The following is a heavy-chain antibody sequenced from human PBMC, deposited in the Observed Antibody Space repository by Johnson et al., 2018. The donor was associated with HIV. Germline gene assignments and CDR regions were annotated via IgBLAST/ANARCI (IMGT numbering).Heavy chain of an antibody. CDR2: ISSSGSTI. V-gene: IGHV3-48*01. D-gene: IGHD5-24*01. Sequence: VQLVESGGGLVQPGGSLRLSCAASGFTFYDYAMHWVRQAPGKGLEWVSYISSSGSTIYYAGSVKGRFSISRDKAKNSLYLQMNSLRAEDTAGYYCARDLGDGYNWDAFDIWGQGTMVTVSS. J-gene: IGHJ3*02. CDR3: ARDLGDGYNWDAFDI. CDR1: GFTFYDYA.